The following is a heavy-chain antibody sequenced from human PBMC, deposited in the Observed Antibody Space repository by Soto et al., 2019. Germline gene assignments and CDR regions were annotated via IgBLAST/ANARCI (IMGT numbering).Heavy chain of an antibody. CDR3: ATDGGYYGSGIYGMDV. J-gene: IGHJ6*02. Sequence: QVQLVQSVAEVKKPGASVKVSCKTSGYSFTDYYMHWVRQAPGQGLEWMGWINPKSGGINYAQKFLGRVTMTRDTSVTTAYMELSRLTSDDTAVYYCATDGGYYGSGIYGMDVWGQGTTVTVSS. D-gene: IGHD3-10*01. V-gene: IGHV1-2*02. CDR2: INPKSGGI. CDR1: GYSFTDYY.